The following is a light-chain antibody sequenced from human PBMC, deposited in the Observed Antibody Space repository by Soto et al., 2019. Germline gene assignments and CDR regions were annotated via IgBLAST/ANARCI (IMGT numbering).Light chain of an antibody. J-gene: IGKJ1*01. CDR2: ATS. V-gene: IGKV3-20*01. CDR3: PPYFXSSCT. CDR1: QSIDNRY. Sequence: EIVLTHSPGTLSSSPGERATLSCRASQSIDNRYLAWYQHKPGQAPRLLIYATSSRATGIPDRFGGSGSGTDFTLTINRLEPEDFAVYYCPPYFXSSCTFGQGTKVDIK.